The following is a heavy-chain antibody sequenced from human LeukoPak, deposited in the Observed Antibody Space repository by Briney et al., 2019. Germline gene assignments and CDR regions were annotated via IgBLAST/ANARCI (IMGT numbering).Heavy chain of an antibody. V-gene: IGHV4-39*02. D-gene: IGHD4/OR15-4a*01. J-gene: IGHJ6*03. CDR2: IDSSGTS. Sequence: PSGTLSLTCTVSGGSISSTNSYWGWIRQPPEKGLEWIGNIDSSGTSHYSPVLKSRVTISLDTSKSHFSLRLTSVTAADTAVYYCARLIDYGGFYFYYYMDVWGKGTSVTVSS. CDR1: GGSISSTNSY. CDR3: ARLIDYGGFYFYYYMDV.